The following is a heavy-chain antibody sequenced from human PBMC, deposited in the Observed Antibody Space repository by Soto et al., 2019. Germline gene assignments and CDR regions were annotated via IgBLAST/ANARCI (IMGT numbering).Heavy chain of an antibody. CDR1: GFLSSNYA. J-gene: IGHJ4*02. CDR3: IKEARGHSYASL. CDR2: ISDSGVNT. Sequence: QTGGSLGLSCAASGFLSSNYAMGWVRQAPGTGLEWVSAISDSGVNTYYADSVKGRFTISRDNSKNALYLEMKSLRAGDTAVYYCIKEARGHSYASLWGQGTPVTVSS. V-gene: IGHV3-23*01. D-gene: IGHD3-16*01.